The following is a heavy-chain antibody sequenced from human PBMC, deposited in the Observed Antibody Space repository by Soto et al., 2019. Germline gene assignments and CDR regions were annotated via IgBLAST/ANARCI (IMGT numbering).Heavy chain of an antibody. CDR3: ARETYYYGSGSYGIFDP. Sequence: GGSLRLSCAASGFTFSSYSMNWVRQAPGKGLEWVSYISSSSSTIYYADSVKGRFTISRDNAKNSLYLQMNSLRDEDTAVYYCARETYYYGSGSYGIFDPWGQGTLVTVSS. CDR1: GFTFSSYS. CDR2: ISSSSSTI. V-gene: IGHV3-48*02. J-gene: IGHJ5*02. D-gene: IGHD3-10*01.